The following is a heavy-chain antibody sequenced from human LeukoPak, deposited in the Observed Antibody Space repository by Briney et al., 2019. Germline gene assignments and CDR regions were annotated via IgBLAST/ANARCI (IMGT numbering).Heavy chain of an antibody. CDR3: AKDGYNYDSSGHFDY. CDR2: ISGSGGAT. CDR1: GFTFSLVA. J-gene: IGHJ4*02. V-gene: IGHV3-23*01. Sequence: PGGSLRLSCAASGFTFSLVAMHWVRQAPGKGLEWVSAISGSGGATYHADADSVKGRFTISRDNSKNALYLQINNLRAEDTAVYYCAKDGYNYDSSGHFDYWGQGTLVTVSS. D-gene: IGHD3-22*01.